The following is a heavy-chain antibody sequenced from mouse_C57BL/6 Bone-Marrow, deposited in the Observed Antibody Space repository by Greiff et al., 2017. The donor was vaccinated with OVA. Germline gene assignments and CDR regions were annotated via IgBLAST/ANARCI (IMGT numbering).Heavy chain of an antibody. CDR3: ARGLGGAMDD. CDR1: GYTFTDYY. J-gene: IGHJ4*01. CDR2: INPNNGGT. Sequence: EVQLQQSGPELVKPGASVKISCKASGYTFTDYYMNWVKQSHGKSLEWIGDINPNNGGTSYNQKFKGKATLTVDKSSSTAYMELRSLTSEDSAVYYCARGLGGAMDDWGQGTSVTVSS. V-gene: IGHV1-26*01.